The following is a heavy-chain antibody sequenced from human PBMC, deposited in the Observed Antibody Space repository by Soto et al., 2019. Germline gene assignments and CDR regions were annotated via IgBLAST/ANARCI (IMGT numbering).Heavy chain of an antibody. D-gene: IGHD2-15*01. V-gene: IGHV3-23*01. CDR2: ISGGGGSS. CDR1: GFTFSNYA. Sequence: EVQLLESGGGLVQPGGSLRLSCAASGFTFSNYAMSWVRQAPGKVLEWVSGISGGGGSSYYADSVKGRFTISRANSKNTLYLQMNSLRAEDTAVYYCAHPCVVDCHSVVFYWGQGTLVIVSS. CDR3: AHPCVVDCHSVVFY. J-gene: IGHJ4*02.